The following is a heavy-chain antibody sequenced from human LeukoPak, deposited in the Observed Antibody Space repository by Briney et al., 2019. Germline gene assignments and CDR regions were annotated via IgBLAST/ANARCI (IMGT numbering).Heavy chain of an antibody. CDR2: IYYSGST. CDR3: ARHGVHQNYDY. D-gene: IGHD1-1*01. CDR1: GGSISSDNYY. V-gene: IGHV4-30-4*01. Sequence: PSETLSLTCTVSGGSISSDNYYWSWIRQPPGKGLEWIGYIYYSGSTYYNPSLKSRVTISVDTSKNQFSLRLSSVTAADTALYYCARHGVHQNYDYWGQGTLVTVSS. J-gene: IGHJ4*02.